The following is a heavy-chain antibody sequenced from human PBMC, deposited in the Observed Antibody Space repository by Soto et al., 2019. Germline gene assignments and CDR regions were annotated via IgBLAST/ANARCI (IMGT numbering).Heavy chain of an antibody. CDR3: ALRKTGSFFEY. V-gene: IGHV3-23*01. J-gene: IGHJ4*02. CDR1: GYTFSTYA. Sequence: GGSLGLCCAASGYTFSTYAVGGVRQAPGKGLDWVSAIGASGAGTYYAGSVKGRFTISRDNSKNTLHLQMNNLRAEDTAIYECALRKTGSFFEYWGQGTLVTV. CDR2: IGASGAGT. D-gene: IGHD1-26*01.